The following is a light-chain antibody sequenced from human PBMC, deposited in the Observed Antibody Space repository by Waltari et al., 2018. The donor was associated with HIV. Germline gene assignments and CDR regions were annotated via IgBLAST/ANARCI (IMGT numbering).Light chain of an antibody. Sequence: QSALTQPRSLSGSPGQSVTISCTGTSSDVGAYNYVSWYQQHPGKAPKLMIYDVSKRPSGVPDRFSGSKSGNTASLTISGLQAEDEADYYCCSYVGSGYVFGTGTKVTVL. J-gene: IGLJ1*01. CDR3: CSYVGSGYV. CDR2: DVS. V-gene: IGLV2-11*01. CDR1: SSDVGAYNY.